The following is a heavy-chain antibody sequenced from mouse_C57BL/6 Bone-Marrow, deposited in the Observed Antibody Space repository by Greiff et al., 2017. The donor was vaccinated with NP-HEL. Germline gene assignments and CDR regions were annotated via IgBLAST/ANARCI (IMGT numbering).Heavy chain of an antibody. V-gene: IGHV1-5*01. CDR2: IYPGNSDT. J-gene: IGHJ2*01. D-gene: IGHD1-1*01. CDR3: TREGVLRYSTGHLFYYFDY. CDR1: GYTFTSYW. Sequence: EVQLQQSGTVLARPGASVKMSCKTSGYTFTSYWMHWVKQRPGQGLEWIGAIYPGNSDTSYNQKFKGKAKLTAVTSASPAYMELSSLTNEDSAVYYCTREGVLRYSTGHLFYYFDYWGQGTTLTVSS.